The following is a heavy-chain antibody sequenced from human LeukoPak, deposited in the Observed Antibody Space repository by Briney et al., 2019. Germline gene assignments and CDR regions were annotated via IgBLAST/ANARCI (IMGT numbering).Heavy chain of an antibody. CDR3: ARHQGGSWYYYYYGMDV. J-gene: IGHJ6*02. CDR1: GGSISSYY. D-gene: IGHD6-13*01. Sequence: SETLSVTCTVSGGSISSYYWSWIRQPPGNGLEWIGYIYYSGSTNYNPSLKSRVTISVDTSKNQFSLKLSSVTAADTAVYYCARHQGGSWYYYYYGMDVWGQGTTVTVSS. CDR2: IYYSGST. V-gene: IGHV4-59*08.